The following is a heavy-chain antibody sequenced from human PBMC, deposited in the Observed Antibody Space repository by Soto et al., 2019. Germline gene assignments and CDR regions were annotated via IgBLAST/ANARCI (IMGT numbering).Heavy chain of an antibody. J-gene: IGHJ6*02. V-gene: IGHV3-33*01. Sequence: QVQLVESGGGVVQPRRSLRLSCAASGFTFSSYGMHWVRQAPGKGLEWVAVIWYDGSNKYYADSVKGRFTISRDNSKNTLYLQMNSLRAEDTAVYYCAREGATTLYYYGMDVWGQGTTVTVSS. CDR1: GFTFSSYG. CDR2: IWYDGSNK. CDR3: AREGATTLYYYGMDV. D-gene: IGHD1-26*01.